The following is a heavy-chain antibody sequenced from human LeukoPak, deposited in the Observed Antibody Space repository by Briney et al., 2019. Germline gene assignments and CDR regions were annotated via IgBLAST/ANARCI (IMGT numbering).Heavy chain of an antibody. J-gene: IGHJ3*02. CDR2: IYTSGST. V-gene: IGHV4-4*07. CDR1: GGSISSYY. D-gene: IGHD2-2*02. Sequence: SETLSLTCTVSGGSISSYYWSWIRQPAGKGLEWIGRIYTSGSTNYNPSLKSRVTMSVDTSKNQFSLKLSSVTAADTAVYYCARAPYKYCSSTSCYTGGAFDIWGQGTMVTVSS. CDR3: ARAPYKYCSSTSCYTGGAFDI.